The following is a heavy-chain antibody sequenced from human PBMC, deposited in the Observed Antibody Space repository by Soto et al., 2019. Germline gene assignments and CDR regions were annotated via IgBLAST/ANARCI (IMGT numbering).Heavy chain of an antibody. D-gene: IGHD3-22*01. V-gene: IGHV3-30*18. Sequence: LRLSCAASGFTFSSYGMHWVRQAPGKGLEWVAVISYDGSNKYYADSVKGRFTISRDNSKNTLYLQMNSLRAEDTAVYYCAKDGSYYYDSSGYRESWGKGNLVNVSS. CDR3: AKDGSYYYDSSGYRES. J-gene: IGHJ5*02. CDR2: ISYDGSNK. CDR1: GFTFSSYG.